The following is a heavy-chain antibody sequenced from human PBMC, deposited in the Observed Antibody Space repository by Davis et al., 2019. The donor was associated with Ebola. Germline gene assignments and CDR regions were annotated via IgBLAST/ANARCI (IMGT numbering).Heavy chain of an antibody. CDR1: GFTVSGNY. CDR3: GHTD. V-gene: IGHV3-7*01. CDR2: INQDESGK. J-gene: IGHJ4*02. Sequence: PGGSLRLSCAASGFTVSGNYMSWVRQAPGKGLEWVANINQDESGKYYGDSVKGRFTISRDNAKNSLYLQMNSLRAEDTGVYYCGHTDWGQGTLVTVSS.